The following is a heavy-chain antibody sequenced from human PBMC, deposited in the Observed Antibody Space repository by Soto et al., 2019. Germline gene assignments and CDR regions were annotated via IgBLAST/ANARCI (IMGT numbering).Heavy chain of an antibody. CDR1: GFTFSSYG. D-gene: IGHD5-18*01. V-gene: IGHV3-30*18. CDR3: AKGSTAMTYFDY. J-gene: IGHJ4*02. Sequence: QVQLVESGGGVVQPGRSLRLSCAASGFTFSSYGMHWVRQAPGKGLEWVAVISYDGSNKYYADSVKGRFTISRDNSKNTLYLQMTSLRAADTAVYYWAKGSTAMTYFDYWGQGTLFNVSS. CDR2: ISYDGSNK.